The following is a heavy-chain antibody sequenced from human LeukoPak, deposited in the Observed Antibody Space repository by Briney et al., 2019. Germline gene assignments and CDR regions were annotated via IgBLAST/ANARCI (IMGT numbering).Heavy chain of an antibody. D-gene: IGHD5-18*01. Sequence: SETLSLTCTVSGGSISSYYWSWIRQPPGKGLEWIGYIYYSGSTNYNPSPKSRVTISVDTSKNQFSLKLSSVTAADTAVYYCARHGLGDTVDYWGQGTLVTVSS. J-gene: IGHJ4*02. V-gene: IGHV4-59*08. CDR3: ARHGLGDTVDY. CDR2: IYYSGST. CDR1: GGSISSYY.